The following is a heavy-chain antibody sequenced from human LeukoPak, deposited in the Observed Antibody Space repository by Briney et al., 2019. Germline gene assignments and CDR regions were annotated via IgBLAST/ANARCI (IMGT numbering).Heavy chain of an antibody. Sequence: QPGGSLRLSCAASGFTFSSYAMSWVRQAPGKGLEWVSAISGSGGSTYYADSVKGRFPISRTNSKNKLYLKMNSLSAEDTAVYYCAKGSNRDYYDSSALRGNWFDPWGQGTLVTVSS. J-gene: IGHJ5*02. CDR3: AKGSNRDYYDSSALRGNWFDP. D-gene: IGHD3-22*01. V-gene: IGHV3-23*01. CDR2: ISGSGGST. CDR1: GFTFSSYA.